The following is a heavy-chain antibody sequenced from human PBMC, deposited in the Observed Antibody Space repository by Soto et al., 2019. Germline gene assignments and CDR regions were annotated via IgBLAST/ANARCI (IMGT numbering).Heavy chain of an antibody. Sequence: PGGCLRLSCAAFGFMFSNSDMSWVRQAPGKGLEWVSYISRGGDDTYYADSVKGRFTISRDNSKNTLFLQVNSLRNEDTAVYYCAISRGWFDAFDVWGQGTMVTVS. D-gene: IGHD6-19*01. V-gene: IGHV3-23*01. CDR3: AISRGWFDAFDV. J-gene: IGHJ3*01. CDR1: GFMFSNSD. CDR2: ISRGGDDT.